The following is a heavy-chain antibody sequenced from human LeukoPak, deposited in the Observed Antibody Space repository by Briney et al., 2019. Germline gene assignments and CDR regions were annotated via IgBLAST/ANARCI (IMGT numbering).Heavy chain of an antibody. CDR3: AKYSSSSGQFDP. CDR1: GGTFSSYA. CDR2: IIPILGIA. J-gene: IGHJ5*02. D-gene: IGHD6-6*01. Sequence: GAPVKVSCKASGGTFSSYAISWVRQAPGQGLEWMGRIIPILGIANYAQKFQGRVTITADKSTSTAYMELSSLRSEDTAVYYCAKYSSSSGQFDPWGQGTLVTVSS. V-gene: IGHV1-69*04.